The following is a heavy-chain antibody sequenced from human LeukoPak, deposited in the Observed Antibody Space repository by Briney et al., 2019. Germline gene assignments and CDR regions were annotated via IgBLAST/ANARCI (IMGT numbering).Heavy chain of an antibody. CDR2: IYYSGST. D-gene: IGHD3-3*01. J-gene: IGHJ5*02. V-gene: IGHV4-39*07. Sequence: SETLSLTCTVSGGSISSSSYYWGWIRQPPGKGLEWIGSIYYSGSTYYNPSLKSRVTISVDTSKNQFSLKLSSVTAADTAVYYCARAYDFWSGYYSLDPWGQGTLVTVSS. CDR1: GGSISSSSYY. CDR3: ARAYDFWSGYYSLDP.